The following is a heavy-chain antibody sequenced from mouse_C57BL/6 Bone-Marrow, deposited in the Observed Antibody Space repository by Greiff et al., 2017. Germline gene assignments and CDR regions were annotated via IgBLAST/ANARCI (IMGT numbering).Heavy chain of an antibody. CDR1: GYTFTGYW. CDR2: ILPGSGST. J-gene: IGHJ3*01. V-gene: IGHV1-9*01. D-gene: IGHD1-2*01. CDR3: ARYHSWFAY. Sequence: QVQLQQSGAELMKPGASVKLSCKATGYTFTGYWIEWVKQRPGHGLEWIGEILPGSGSTNYHEKFKGKATFTADTSSNTAYMQLSSLTTEDSAIYYCARYHSWFAYWGQGTLVTVSA.